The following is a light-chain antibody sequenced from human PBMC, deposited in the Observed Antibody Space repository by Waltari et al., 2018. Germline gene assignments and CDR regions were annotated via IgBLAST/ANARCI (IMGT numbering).Light chain of an antibody. Sequence: DIQLTHSRASVASAVGDTFTITCRAIWLITSWLAWYQLKPWQAPKLLIYAASSLQSGVPSRFSGSGSGADFTLTISSLQPEDFATYYCQQADSLPLTFGGGTKVEIK. CDR2: AAS. CDR1: WLITSW. CDR3: QQADSLPLT. J-gene: IGKJ4*01. V-gene: IGKV1D-12*01.